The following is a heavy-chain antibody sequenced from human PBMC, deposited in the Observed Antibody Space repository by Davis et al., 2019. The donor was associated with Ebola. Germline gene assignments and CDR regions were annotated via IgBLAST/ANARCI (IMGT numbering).Heavy chain of an antibody. J-gene: IGHJ6*02. CDR1: GFRSSSHW. Sequence: GESLKISCKDSGFRSSSHWIAWVRQLPGKGLEWMGIIYPGDSDTSYSPSFEGQVTISVDKSISTAYLQWSSLKASDTAMYYCARLASSSWFHGMDVWGQGTTVTVSS. CDR3: ARLASSSWFHGMDV. V-gene: IGHV5-51*01. D-gene: IGHD6-13*01. CDR2: IYPGDSDT.